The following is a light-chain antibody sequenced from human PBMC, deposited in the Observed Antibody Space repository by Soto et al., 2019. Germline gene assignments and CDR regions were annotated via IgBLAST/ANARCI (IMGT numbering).Light chain of an antibody. V-gene: IGKV3-20*01. CDR1: QSVSSNY. J-gene: IGKJ4*02. Sequence: IALTQSPGTLSVSAGARATLSCRASQSVSSNYLAWYQQKPGQAPRLLIYGASSRATGIPDRFSGRGSGTDFTLPIRSLEPEDFAVYDCQQFRSSPLTGGRGTKVDIK. CDR3: QQFRSSPLT. CDR2: GAS.